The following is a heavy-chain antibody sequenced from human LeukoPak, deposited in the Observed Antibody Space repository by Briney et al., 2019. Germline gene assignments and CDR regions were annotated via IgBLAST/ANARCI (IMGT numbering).Heavy chain of an antibody. D-gene: IGHD3-10*01. CDR1: GFSVSLYG. J-gene: IGHJ4*02. CDR2: LRSDTNSE. Sequence: GGSLRLSCAASGFSVSLYGMHWVRQAPGKGVEWVAFLRSDTNSEHYAVSVKGRFAISRDTSKDTLNLQMRSLRVEDTALYYCARGLRQAGLAPLEFWGQGTQFIVSS. V-gene: IGHV3-30*02. CDR3: ARGLRQAGLAPLEF.